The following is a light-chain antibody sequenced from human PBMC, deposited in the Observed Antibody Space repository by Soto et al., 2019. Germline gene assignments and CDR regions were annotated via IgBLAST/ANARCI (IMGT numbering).Light chain of an antibody. CDR3: QQYGSSPTWT. CDR2: GAS. J-gene: IGKJ1*01. Sequence: EIVLTQSPGTLSLSPGERATLSCRASQSVSNNYLAWYQQKPGQAPRLLIYGASGRATGIPDRFTGSGSGTDFTLTISRLEPEDFAVFYCQQYGSSPTWTFGQGTKVEI. CDR1: QSVSNNY. V-gene: IGKV3-20*01.